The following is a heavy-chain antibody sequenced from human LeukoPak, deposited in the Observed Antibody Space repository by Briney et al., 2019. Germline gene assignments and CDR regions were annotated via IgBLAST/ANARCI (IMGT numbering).Heavy chain of an antibody. CDR3: ATGGTY. J-gene: IGHJ4*02. Sequence: QAGGSLRLSCVASGFIFSSYEMNWVRQAPGKGLEWVSYISSSGSSIYYVDSVKGRFTISRGNAKNSLFLQMNSLRAEDTAVYYCATGGTYWGQGALVTVSS. CDR2: ISSSGSSI. CDR1: GFIFSSYE. V-gene: IGHV3-48*03. D-gene: IGHD3-16*01.